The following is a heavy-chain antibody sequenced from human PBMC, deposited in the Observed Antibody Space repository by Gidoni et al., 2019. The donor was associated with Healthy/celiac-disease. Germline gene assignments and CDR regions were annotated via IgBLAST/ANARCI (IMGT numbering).Heavy chain of an antibody. V-gene: IGHV3-15*01. D-gene: IGHD6-13*01. CDR2: IKSKTDGGPT. J-gene: IGHJ6*02. CDR3: TTSYSSSWYGAVIYYYYYYGMDV. Sequence: WVGRIKSKTDGGPTDYAAPVKGRFTISRDDSKNTLYLQMNSLKTEDTAVYYCTTSYSSSWYGAVIYYYYYYGMDVWGQGTTVTVSS.